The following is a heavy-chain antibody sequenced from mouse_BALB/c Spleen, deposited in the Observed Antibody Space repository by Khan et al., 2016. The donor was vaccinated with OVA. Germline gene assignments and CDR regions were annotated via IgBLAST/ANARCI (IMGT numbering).Heavy chain of an antibody. V-gene: IGHV5-6*01. Sequence: EVQLVESGGDLVKPGGSLKLSCAASGFTFSTYGMSWVRQTPDQRLEWVATISTGGSYTYSPNSLKGRFTISRDNAKNTLYLQMSSLKSEDTTMFYCTRLAYYYDSEGFDYWGEGTTVTVSA. D-gene: IGHD1-1*01. CDR3: TRLAYYYDSEGFDY. J-gene: IGHJ3*01. CDR2: ISTGGSYT. CDR1: GFTFSTYG.